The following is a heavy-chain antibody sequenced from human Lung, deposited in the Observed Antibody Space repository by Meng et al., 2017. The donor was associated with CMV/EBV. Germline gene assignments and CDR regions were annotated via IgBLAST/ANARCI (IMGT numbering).Heavy chain of an antibody. CDR3: ARMVTGGYYFDY. CDR1: GDSVGSGAYY. D-gene: IGHD2-21*02. Sequence: SETXSLTCTVSGDSVGSGAYYWSWIRQPPGKGLEWIGYTYSTRGIFYNPSLKSRLIISLDTSKNQFSLQLKSVTAADAAVYYCARMVTGGYYFDYLGQGSLVTVSS. CDR2: TYSTRGI. V-gene: IGHV4-30-4*01. J-gene: IGHJ4*01.